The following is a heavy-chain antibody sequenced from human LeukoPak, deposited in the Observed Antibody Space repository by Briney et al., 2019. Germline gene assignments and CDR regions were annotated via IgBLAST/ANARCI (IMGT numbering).Heavy chain of an antibody. D-gene: IGHD3-9*01. J-gene: IGHJ4*02. Sequence: SSETLSLTCAVYGGSFSGYYWSWIRQPPGKGLEWIGEINHSGSTNYNPSLKSRVTISVDTSKNQFSLKLSSVTAADTAVYYCARRSPSVGYDILTGLYYFDYWGQGTLVTVSS. CDR3: ARRSPSVGYDILTGLYYFDY. CDR1: GGSFSGYY. V-gene: IGHV4-34*01. CDR2: INHSGST.